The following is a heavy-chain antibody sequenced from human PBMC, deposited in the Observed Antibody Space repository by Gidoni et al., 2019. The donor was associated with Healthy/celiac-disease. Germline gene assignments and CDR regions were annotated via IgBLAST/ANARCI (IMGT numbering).Heavy chain of an antibody. D-gene: IGHD6-13*01. CDR1: GGTFSSYT. V-gene: IGHV1-69*08. Sequence: QVQLVQSGAEVKKPGSSVKVSCKASGGTFSSYTISWVRQAPGQGLEWRGRIIPILGIANYAQKFQGRVMITADKSTSTAYMELSSLRSEDTAVYYCAREGPDSSSWFYGMDVWGQGTTVTVSS. CDR3: AREGPDSSSWFYGMDV. J-gene: IGHJ6*02. CDR2: IIPILGIA.